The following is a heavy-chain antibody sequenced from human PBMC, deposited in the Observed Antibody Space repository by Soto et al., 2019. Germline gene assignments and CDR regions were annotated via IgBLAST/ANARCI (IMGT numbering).Heavy chain of an antibody. Sequence: EVQLVESGGGLVKPGGSLRLSCAASGFTFTSFTMNWVRQAPGKGLEWVSSSSSSGSYIYYADSVKGRFTISRDNAKNSLYLQMYCLRAEDTAVYYCARAPYSGYELDYWGQGTLVTVSS. V-gene: IGHV3-21*01. CDR3: ARAPYSGYELDY. CDR2: SSSSGSYI. D-gene: IGHD5-12*01. J-gene: IGHJ4*02. CDR1: GFTFTSFT.